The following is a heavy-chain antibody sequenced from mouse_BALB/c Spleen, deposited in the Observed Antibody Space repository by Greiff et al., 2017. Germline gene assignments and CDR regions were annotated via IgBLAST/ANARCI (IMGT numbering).Heavy chain of an antibody. V-gene: IGHV1S22*01. Sequence: LQQPGSELVRPGASVKLSCKASGYTFTSYWMHWVKQRPGQGLEWIGNIYPGSGSTNYDEKFKSKATLTVDTSSSTAYMQLSSLTSEDSAVYYCSRSGITTAHYYAMDYWGQGTSVTVSS. J-gene: IGHJ4*01. CDR1: GYTFTSYW. D-gene: IGHD1-2*01. CDR2: IYPGSGST. CDR3: SRSGITTAHYYAMDY.